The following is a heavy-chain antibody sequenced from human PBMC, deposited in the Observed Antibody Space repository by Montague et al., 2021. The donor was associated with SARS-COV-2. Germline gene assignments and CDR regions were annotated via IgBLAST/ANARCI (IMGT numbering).Heavy chain of an antibody. CDR1: GDSVSNNSAT. CDR2: TYYRSKWYN. CDR3: TSGREGNYNVMDV. J-gene: IGHJ6*02. V-gene: IGHV6-1*01. D-gene: IGHD1-1*01. Sequence: CAISGDSVSNNSATWNWVRRSPSRGLEWLGRTYYRSKWYNDYAVSVRGRVTINPDTSKNQFSLQLNSVTPEDTAIYYCTSGREGNYNVMDVWGQGTTVTVSS.